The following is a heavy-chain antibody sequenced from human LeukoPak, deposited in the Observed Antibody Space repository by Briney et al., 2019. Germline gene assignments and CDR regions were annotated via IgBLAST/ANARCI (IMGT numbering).Heavy chain of an antibody. J-gene: IGHJ4*02. D-gene: IGHD3-16*01. Sequence: SETLSLTCTVSGDSISSYHWSWIRQSPGKGLEWIGYIPYSGSTNYNPSLKSRVTISVDTSKNQFSLQLSPVTAADTAVYYCARVGRGDHTWGSYYFDHWGQGTLVTVSS. CDR2: IPYSGST. V-gene: IGHV4-59*01. CDR3: ARVGRGDHTWGSYYFDH. CDR1: GDSISSYH.